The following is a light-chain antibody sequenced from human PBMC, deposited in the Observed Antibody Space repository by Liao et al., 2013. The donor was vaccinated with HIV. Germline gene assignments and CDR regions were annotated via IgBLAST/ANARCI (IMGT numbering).Light chain of an antibody. CDR3: QVWDGVTAL. Sequence: SYELTQPPSVSVSPGQTASITCSGDKLGDEYASWYQQKPGQSPVLVIYQDTRRPSGIPGRFSGSSSENTGTLTISGTQPMDEADYYCQVWDGVTALFGGGTKLTVL. CDR2: QDT. CDR1: KLGDEY. V-gene: IGLV3-1*01. J-gene: IGLJ2*01.